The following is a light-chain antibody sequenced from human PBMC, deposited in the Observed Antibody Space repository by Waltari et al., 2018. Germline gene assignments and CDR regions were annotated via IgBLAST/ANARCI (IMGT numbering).Light chain of an antibody. Sequence: DIVMTQSPDSLAVSLGEKATINCKSSQRVLYSSNNKYYLAWYQQKPGQPPKLLIYWASTRESGVPDRFSGSGYGTDFTLTISSLQAEDVAGYYCQQYYSTPYTFGQGTKLEIK. V-gene: IGKV4-1*01. J-gene: IGKJ2*01. CDR3: QQYYSTPYT. CDR2: WAS. CDR1: QRVLYSSNNKYY.